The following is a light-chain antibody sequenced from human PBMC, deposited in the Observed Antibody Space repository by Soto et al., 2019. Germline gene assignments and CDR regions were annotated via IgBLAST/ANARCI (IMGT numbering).Light chain of an antibody. CDR1: QSMSSNY. Sequence: EIVLTQSPGTLSLSPRERATLSCRASQSMSSNYLAWYQQKPGQAPRLLTYGASSRATGIPDRFSGSGSGTDFTLTISRLEPEDFAVYYCQQYSSSLFTFGPGTKVDIK. CDR2: GAS. V-gene: IGKV3-20*01. J-gene: IGKJ3*01. CDR3: QQYSSSLFT.